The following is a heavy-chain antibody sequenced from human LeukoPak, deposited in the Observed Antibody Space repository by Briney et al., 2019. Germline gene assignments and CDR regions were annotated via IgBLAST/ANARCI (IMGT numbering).Heavy chain of an antibody. Sequence: GGSLRLSCAASGFTFSSYSMNWVRQAPGKGLEWVSYISSNSSTIYYADSVKGRFTISRDNSKNTLYLQMNSLRAEDTAIYYCAKDQGYNTAWYSRDGFDIWGQGTMVTVSS. D-gene: IGHD6-19*01. CDR2: ISSNSSTI. CDR1: GFTFSSYS. V-gene: IGHV3-48*01. J-gene: IGHJ3*02. CDR3: AKDQGYNTAWYSRDGFDI.